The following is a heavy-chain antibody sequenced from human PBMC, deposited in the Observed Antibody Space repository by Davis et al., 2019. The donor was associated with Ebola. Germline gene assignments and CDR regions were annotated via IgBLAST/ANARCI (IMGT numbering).Heavy chain of an antibody. V-gene: IGHV1-69*13. CDR2: IIPIFGTA. CDR3: ARDPKGGYDFWSGYSYFDY. Sequence: SVKVSCKASGGTFSSYAISWVRQAPGQGLEWMGGIIPIFGTANYAQKFQGRVTITADESTSTAYMELSSLRSEDTAVYYCARDPKGGYDFWSGYSYFDYWGQGTLVTVSS. D-gene: IGHD3-3*01. CDR1: GGTFSSYA. J-gene: IGHJ4*02.